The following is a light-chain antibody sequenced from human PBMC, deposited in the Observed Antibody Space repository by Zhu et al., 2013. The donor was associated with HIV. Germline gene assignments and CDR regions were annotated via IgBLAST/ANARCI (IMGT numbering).Light chain of an antibody. Sequence: EIVLTQSPGTLSLSPGERATLSCRASQSVSSSYLAWYQQKPGQGPRLLIYGASSRATGIPDRFSGSGSGTDFTLTISRLEPEDFAVYYCHQYGSSPRTFGQGTKVEIK. CDR1: QSVSSSY. CDR3: HQYGSSPRT. J-gene: IGKJ1*01. V-gene: IGKV3-20*01. CDR2: GAS.